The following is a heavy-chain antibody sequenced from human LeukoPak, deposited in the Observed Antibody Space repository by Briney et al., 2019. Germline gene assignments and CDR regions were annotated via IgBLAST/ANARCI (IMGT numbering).Heavy chain of an antibody. J-gene: IGHJ4*02. CDR3: ASLGLAARPVDY. D-gene: IGHD6-6*01. V-gene: IGHV4-31*03. CDR2: IYYSGST. Sequence: SETLSLTCTVSGGSISSGGYYWSWIRQHPGKGLEWIGYIYYSGSTYYNPSLKSRVTISVDTSKNQFSLKLSPVTAADTAVYYCASLGLAARPVDYWGQGTLVTVSS. CDR1: GGSISSGGYY.